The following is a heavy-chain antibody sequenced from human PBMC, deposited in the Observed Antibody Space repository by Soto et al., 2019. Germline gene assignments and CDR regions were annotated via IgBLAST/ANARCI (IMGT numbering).Heavy chain of an antibody. CDR3: ARSRNDRPRGAFDI. Sequence: TSETLSLTCTVSGGSISSYYWSWIRQPPGKGLEWIGYIYYSGSTNYNPSLKSRVTISVDTSKNQFSLKLSSVTAADTAVYYCARSRNDRPRGAFDIWGQGTMVT. CDR2: IYYSGST. CDR1: GGSISSYY. J-gene: IGHJ3*02. D-gene: IGHD1-1*01. V-gene: IGHV4-59*08.